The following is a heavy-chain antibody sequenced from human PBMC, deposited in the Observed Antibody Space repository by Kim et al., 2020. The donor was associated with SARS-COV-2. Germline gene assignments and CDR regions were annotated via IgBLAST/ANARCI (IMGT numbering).Heavy chain of an antibody. CDR2: IYYSGST. Sequence: SETLSLTCTVSGGSISSSSYYWGWIRQPPGKGLEWIGSIYYSGSTYYNPSLKSRVTISVDTSKNQFSLKLSSVTAADTAVYYCARFGLGRVVYSGSYDYWGQGTLVTVSS. CDR3: ARFGLGRVVYSGSYDY. J-gene: IGHJ4*02. V-gene: IGHV4-39*01. D-gene: IGHD1-26*01. CDR1: GGSISSSSYY.